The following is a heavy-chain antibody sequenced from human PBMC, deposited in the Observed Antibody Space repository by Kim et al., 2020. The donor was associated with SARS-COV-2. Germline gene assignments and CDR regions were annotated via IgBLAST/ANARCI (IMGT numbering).Heavy chain of an antibody. J-gene: IGHJ5*02. CDR3: ARQLVAAGMDGGNSGWFDP. CDR1: GGSFSGYY. D-gene: IGHD6-13*01. Sequence: SETLSLTCAVYGGSFSGYYWSWIRQPPGKGLEWIGEINHSGSTNYNPSLKSRVTISVDTSKNQFSLKLSSVTAADTAVYYCARQLVAAGMDGGNSGWFDPWGQGTLVTVSS. V-gene: IGHV4-34*01. CDR2: INHSGST.